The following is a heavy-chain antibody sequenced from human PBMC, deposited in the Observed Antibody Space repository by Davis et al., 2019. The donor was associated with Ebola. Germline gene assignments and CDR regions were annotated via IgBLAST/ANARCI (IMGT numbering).Heavy chain of an antibody. CDR1: GFTFSNYA. CDR3: AKGRSEAATGPTREFDY. CDR2: IRYDGSNE. V-gene: IGHV3-30*02. J-gene: IGHJ4*02. D-gene: IGHD6-13*01. Sequence: GESLKISCAASGFTFSNYAMHWVRQAPAKGLEWVSCIRYDGSNEYYADSVKGRFTISRDNSKNTLNVQMDSLRAEDTAMYYCAKGRSEAATGPTREFDYWGQGTLVTVSS.